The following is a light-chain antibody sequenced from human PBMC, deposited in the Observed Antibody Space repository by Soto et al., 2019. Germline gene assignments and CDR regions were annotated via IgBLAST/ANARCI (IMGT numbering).Light chain of an antibody. CDR2: DAS. CDR3: QHYTNMPWT. CDR1: QSVSNN. J-gene: IGKJ5*01. Sequence: EIVITQSTATLAVSTGERSTLSCRASQSVSNNLAWYRQKPGQAPRLLIYDASTRATGIPATFSGSGSGTEFTLTISSLQPEDFAVYYCQHYTNMPWTFGQGTQLE. V-gene: IGKV3-15*01.